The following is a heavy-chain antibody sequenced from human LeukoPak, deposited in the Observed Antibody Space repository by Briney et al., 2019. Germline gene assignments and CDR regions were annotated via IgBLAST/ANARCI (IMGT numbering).Heavy chain of an antibody. D-gene: IGHD1-26*01. V-gene: IGHV1-46*01. CDR1: GYTFTSYY. CDR3: AKDGWYSRGYYYYGMDV. Sequence: GASVKVSCKASGYTFTSYYMHWVRQAPGQGLEWMGIINPSGGSTSYAQKFQGRVTMTRDTSTSTVYMELSSLRAEDTAVYYCAKDGWYSRGYYYYGMDVWGQGTTVTVSS. CDR2: INPSGGST. J-gene: IGHJ6*02.